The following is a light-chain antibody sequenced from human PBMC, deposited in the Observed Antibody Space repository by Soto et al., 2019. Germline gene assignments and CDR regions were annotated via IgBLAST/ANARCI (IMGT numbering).Light chain of an antibody. J-gene: IGLJ3*02. CDR2: EDY. V-gene: IGLV2-23*01. Sequence: QSALTQPASVSGSPGQSITISCTGTSSDVGSYNLVSWYQQHPGKAPKLMIYEDYKRPSGVSNRFSGSKSGNTASLTISGLQAEDEADYYCCSYAGNNTLVFGGGTKLTVL. CDR3: CSYAGNNTLV. CDR1: SSDVGSYNL.